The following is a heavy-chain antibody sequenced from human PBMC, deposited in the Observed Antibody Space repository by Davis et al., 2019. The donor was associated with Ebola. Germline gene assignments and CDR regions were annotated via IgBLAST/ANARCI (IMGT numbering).Heavy chain of an antibody. CDR3: ARDKGGTVTTFGFDP. CDR2: IYYSGST. CDR1: GGSFSGYY. J-gene: IGHJ5*02. Sequence: SEPLSPTCAVYGGSFSGYYWSWLRQPPGKGLEWIGYIYYSGSTNYNPSLKSRVNISVDTSKNQFSLKLSSVTAADTAVYYCARDKGGTVTTFGFDPWGQGTLDTVSS. V-gene: IGHV4-34*01. D-gene: IGHD4-17*01.